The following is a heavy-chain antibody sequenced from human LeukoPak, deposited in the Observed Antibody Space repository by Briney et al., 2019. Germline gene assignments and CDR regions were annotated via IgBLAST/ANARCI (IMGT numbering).Heavy chain of an antibody. Sequence: SGGSLRLSCAASGFTFSSYAMSWVRQAPGKGLEWVSAISGSGGSTYYADSVKCRFTISRDNSKNTLYLQMNSLRAEDTAVYYXXXXXXXXXXXXXXXVASFGLYYFDYWGQGTLVTVSS. J-gene: IGHJ4*02. D-gene: IGHD3-16*01. V-gene: IGHV3-23*01. CDR3: XXXXXXXXXXXXXXVASFGLYYFDY. CDR2: ISGSGGST. CDR1: GFTFSSYA.